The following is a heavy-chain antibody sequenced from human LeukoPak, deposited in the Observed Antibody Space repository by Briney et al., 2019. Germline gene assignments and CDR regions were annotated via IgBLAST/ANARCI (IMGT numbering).Heavy chain of an antibody. CDR3: AREILYGDSVGFDY. Sequence: GGSLRLSCAASGFIFSSYGIHWVRQGPGKGLVWVSRIKRDGSDTRYADSVKGRFTISRDNAENTVYLQMSNLRAEDTAVYFCAREILYGDSVGFDYWGQGVLVTVSS. V-gene: IGHV3-74*01. J-gene: IGHJ4*02. D-gene: IGHD4-17*01. CDR1: GFIFSSYG. CDR2: IKRDGSDT.